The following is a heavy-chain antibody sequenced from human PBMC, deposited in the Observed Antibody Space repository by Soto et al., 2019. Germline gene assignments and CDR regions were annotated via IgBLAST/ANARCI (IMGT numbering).Heavy chain of an antibody. D-gene: IGHD1-1*01. J-gene: IGHJ4*02. CDR1: GFTFSRYA. Sequence: EVQLLESGGGLVQPGGSLRLSCVASGFTFSRYAMSWVRQAPGKGLEWVSTIGGSGRNTYYADSVKGRFTISRDNSKNTLYLQMNSLRAEDTAVYYCATSLDNWNDGGYFDYWGQGTLVTVSS. CDR3: ATSLDNWNDGGYFDY. V-gene: IGHV3-23*01. CDR2: IGGSGRNT.